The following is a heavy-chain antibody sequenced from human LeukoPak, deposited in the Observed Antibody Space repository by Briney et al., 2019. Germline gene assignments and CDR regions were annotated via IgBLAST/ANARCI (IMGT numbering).Heavy chain of an antibody. D-gene: IGHD2-2*02. CDR3: ASSSAWVDCSSTSCYRWFDP. V-gene: IGHV3-20*01. Sequence: PGGSLRLSCAASGFTFDDYGMSWVRQAPGKGLEWVSGINWNGGSTGYADSVKGRFTISRDNAKNSLYLQMNSLRAEDTALYHCASSSAWVDCSSTSCYRWFDPWGQGTLVTVSS. J-gene: IGHJ5*02. CDR1: GFTFDDYG. CDR2: INWNGGST.